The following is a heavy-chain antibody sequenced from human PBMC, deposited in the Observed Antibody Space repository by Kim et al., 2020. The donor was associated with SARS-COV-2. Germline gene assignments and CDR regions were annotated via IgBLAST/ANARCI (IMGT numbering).Heavy chain of an antibody. D-gene: IGHD3-10*01. J-gene: IGHJ6*02. CDR3: AGCYYYGSGSLGYYYYGMDV. CDR1: GGTFSSYA. CDR2: IIPIFGTA. V-gene: IGHV1-69*13. Sequence: SVKVSCKASGGTFSSYAISWVRQAPGQGLEWMGGIIPIFGTANYAQKFQGRVTITADESTSTAYMELSSLRSEDTAVYYCAGCYYYGSGSLGYYYYGMDVWGQGTTVTVSS.